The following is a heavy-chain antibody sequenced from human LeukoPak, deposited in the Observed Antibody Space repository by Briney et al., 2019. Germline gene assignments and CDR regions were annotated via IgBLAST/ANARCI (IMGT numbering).Heavy chain of an antibody. V-gene: IGHV3-7*01. D-gene: IGHD4-17*01. J-gene: IGHJ6*02. CDR2: IKQDGSEK. CDR3: ARYTTVTTIYYYYYGMDV. CDR1: GFTFSSYW. Sequence: QSGGSLRLSCAASGFTFSSYWMSWVRQAPGKGLEWVANIKQDGSEKYYVDSVKGRFTISRDNAKNSLYLQMNSLRAEDTAVYYCARYTTVTTIYYYYYGMDVWGQGTTVTVSS.